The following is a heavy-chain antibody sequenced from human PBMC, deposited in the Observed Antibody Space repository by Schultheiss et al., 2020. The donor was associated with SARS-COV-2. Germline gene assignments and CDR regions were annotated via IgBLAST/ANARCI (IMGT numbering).Heavy chain of an antibody. CDR3: ARDSGYNYAVSPDY. CDR2: IKQDGSVE. Sequence: GGSLRLSCAASGFTFRNYWMDWVRQAPGKGLQWVANIKQDGSVEHYVDSVRGRFIISRDNAKNSLDLQMNSLRVDDTAVYYCARDSGYNYAVSPDYWGRGNLVTVSS. V-gene: IGHV3-7*01. D-gene: IGHD5-12*01. CDR1: GFTFRNYW. J-gene: IGHJ4*02.